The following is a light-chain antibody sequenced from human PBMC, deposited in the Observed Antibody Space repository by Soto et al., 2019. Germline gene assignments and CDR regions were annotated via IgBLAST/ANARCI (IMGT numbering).Light chain of an antibody. CDR1: ETITRY. Sequence: DIQMTQSPSSLSASVGETVIISCRASETITRYLNWYQSKPGKAPRLLISGASSVQSGVPSRFSGSYSGTDFTLTINSLQPEDFATYYCQQSYSNPLTFGGGTKVEMK. CDR3: QQSYSNPLT. CDR2: GAS. V-gene: IGKV1-39*01. J-gene: IGKJ4*01.